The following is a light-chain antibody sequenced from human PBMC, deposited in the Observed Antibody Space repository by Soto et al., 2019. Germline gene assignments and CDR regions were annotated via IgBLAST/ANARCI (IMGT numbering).Light chain of an antibody. CDR3: QQYYSYPPIT. J-gene: IGKJ5*01. V-gene: IGKV1-8*01. CDR1: QGISSY. Sequence: AIRMTQSPSSFSASTGDRVTITCRASQGISSYLAWYQQKPGKAPKLLIYAASTLQSGVPSRFXGSGSGTDFTLTISCLQSEDFATYYCQQYYSYPPITFGQGTRLEIK. CDR2: AAS.